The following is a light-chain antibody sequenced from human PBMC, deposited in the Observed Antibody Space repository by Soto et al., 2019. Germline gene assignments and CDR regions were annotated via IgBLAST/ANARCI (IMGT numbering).Light chain of an antibody. V-gene: IGKV1-39*01. CDR3: QQSYSTGG. CDR2: AAS. CDR1: QSISSY. Sequence: DIQMTQSPSSLSASVGDRVTITCRASQSISSYLNWYQQKPGKAPKLLIYAASSLQSGVPSRFSGSGSGTDFTLTISSLQPEDFATYYCQQSYSTGGFGSGTKVDIK. J-gene: IGKJ3*01.